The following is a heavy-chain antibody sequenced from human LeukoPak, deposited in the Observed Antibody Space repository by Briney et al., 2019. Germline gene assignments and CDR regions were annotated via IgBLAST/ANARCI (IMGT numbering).Heavy chain of an antibody. CDR1: GFTFSDYY. CDR2: IKSKTDGGTT. J-gene: IGHJ4*02. D-gene: IGHD3-22*01. Sequence: AGGSLRLSCAASGFTFSDYYMSWIRQAPGKGLEWVGRIKSKTDGGTTDYAAPVKGRFTISRDDSKNTLYLQMNSLKTEDTAVYYCTTDLSYYYDSSGYMMNDYWGQGTLVTVSS. CDR3: TTDLSYYYDSSGYMMNDY. V-gene: IGHV3-15*01.